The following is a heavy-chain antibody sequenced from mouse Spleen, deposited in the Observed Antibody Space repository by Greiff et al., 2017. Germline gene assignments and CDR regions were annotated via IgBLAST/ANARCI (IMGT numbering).Heavy chain of an antibody. CDR2: INPGSGGT. CDR1: GYAFTNYL. CDR3: ARSVWKGFAY. Sequence: QVQLQQSGAELVRPGTSVKVSCKASGYAFTNYLIEWVKQRPGQGLEWIGVINPGSGGTNYNEKFKGKATLTADKSSSTAYMQLSSLTSEDSAVYFCARSVWKGFAYWGQGTLVTVSA. J-gene: IGHJ3*01. D-gene: IGHD2-10*02. V-gene: IGHV1-54*01.